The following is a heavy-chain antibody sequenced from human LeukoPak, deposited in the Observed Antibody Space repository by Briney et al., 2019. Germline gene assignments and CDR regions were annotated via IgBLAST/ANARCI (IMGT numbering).Heavy chain of an antibody. J-gene: IGHJ4*02. Sequence: GESLKISCKGSGYSLSCYWIAWVRQMPGKGLQWMGIIYPDDSDTRYSPSFQGQVTISADKSINTAYLQWSSLKASDTAMYYCARLSQDFDYWGQGTLVTVSS. CDR2: IYPDDSDT. CDR1: GYSLSCYW. V-gene: IGHV5-51*01. CDR3: ARLSQDFDY. D-gene: IGHD3-16*02.